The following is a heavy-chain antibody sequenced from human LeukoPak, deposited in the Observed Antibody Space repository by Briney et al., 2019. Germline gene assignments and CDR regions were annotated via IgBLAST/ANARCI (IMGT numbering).Heavy chain of an antibody. Sequence: PETLSLTCTASGGSISGSSYYWGWIRQPPGKGLEWIRSIYYSGSTYYNPSLKSRVTISVDTSKNQFSLKLSSVTAADTAVYYCARDLIAAAGRRIFDYWGQGTLVTVSS. CDR3: ARDLIAAAGRRIFDY. J-gene: IGHJ4*02. CDR1: GGSISGSSYY. V-gene: IGHV4-39*02. CDR2: IYYSGST. D-gene: IGHD6-13*01.